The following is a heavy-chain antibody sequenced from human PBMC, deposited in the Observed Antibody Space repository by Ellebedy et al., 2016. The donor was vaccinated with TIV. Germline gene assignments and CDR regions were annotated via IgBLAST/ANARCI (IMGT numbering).Heavy chain of an antibody. CDR2: ISAYNGNT. CDR1: GYTFTSHG. J-gene: IGHJ3*02. Sequence: ASVKVSCKASGYTFTSHGISWVRQAPGQGLEWMGWISAYNGNTNYAQKLQGRLTMTTDTSTSTAYMELRSLRSEDTTVYYCARGGHYYDSSGYLNMAFDIWGQGTMVTVSS. D-gene: IGHD3-22*01. CDR3: ARGGHYYDSSGYLNMAFDI. V-gene: IGHV1-18*01.